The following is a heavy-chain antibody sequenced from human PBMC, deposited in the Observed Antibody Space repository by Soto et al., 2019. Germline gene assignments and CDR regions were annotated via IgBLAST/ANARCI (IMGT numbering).Heavy chain of an antibody. J-gene: IGHJ4*02. CDR2: ISSSSSYI. CDR1: GFTFSSYS. CDR3: ARDSASIVVVPAVSGSYQHPFYY. Sequence: PGGSLRLSCAASGFTFSSYSMNWVRQAPGKGLEWVSSISSSSSYIYYADSVKGRFTISRDNAKNSLYLQMNSLRAEDTAVYYCARDSASIVVVPAVSGSYQHPFYYWGQGTLVTVSS. V-gene: IGHV3-21*01. D-gene: IGHD2-2*01.